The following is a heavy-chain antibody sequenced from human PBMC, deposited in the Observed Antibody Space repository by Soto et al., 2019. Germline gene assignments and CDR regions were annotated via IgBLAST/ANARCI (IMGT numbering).Heavy chain of an antibody. CDR2: INHSGST. CDR1: GCSISSGDYY. CDR3: ARGRGLLLWFGELHNWFDP. Sequence: SETLSLTCTVSGCSISSGDYYWSWIRQPPGKGLEWIGEINHSGSTNYNPSLKSRVTISVDTSKNQFSLKLSSVTAADTAVYYCARGRGLLLWFGELHNWFDPWGQGTLVTVSS. V-gene: IGHV4-30-4*01. D-gene: IGHD3-10*01. J-gene: IGHJ5*02.